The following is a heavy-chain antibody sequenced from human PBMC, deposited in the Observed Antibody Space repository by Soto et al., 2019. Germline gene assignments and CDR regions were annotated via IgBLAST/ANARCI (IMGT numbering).Heavy chain of an antibody. D-gene: IGHD2-8*02. V-gene: IGHV4-59*12. Sequence: SETLSLTCTVSDDSSSSYKWSWIRQPPGRRLEWIGYIDSSGSTSYNPSLKSRVTISVDTSKNQFSLKLTSVTAADTAVYYCARDKITGLFDYRGQGTLVTVPS. CDR2: IDSSGST. J-gene: IGHJ4*02. CDR1: DDSSSSYK. CDR3: ARDKITGLFDY.